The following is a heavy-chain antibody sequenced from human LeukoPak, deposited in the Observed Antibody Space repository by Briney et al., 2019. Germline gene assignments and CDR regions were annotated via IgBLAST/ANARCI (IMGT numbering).Heavy chain of an antibody. V-gene: IGHV3-21*01. Sequence: GGSLRLSCAASGFTFSSYSMNWVRQAPGKGLEWVSPISSSSSYIYYADSVKGRFTISRDNAKNSLYLQMNSLRAGDTAVYYCARGEQWLVPRTFDYWGQGTLVTVSS. J-gene: IGHJ4*02. CDR1: GFTFSSYS. CDR3: ARGEQWLVPRTFDY. D-gene: IGHD6-19*01. CDR2: ISSSSSYI.